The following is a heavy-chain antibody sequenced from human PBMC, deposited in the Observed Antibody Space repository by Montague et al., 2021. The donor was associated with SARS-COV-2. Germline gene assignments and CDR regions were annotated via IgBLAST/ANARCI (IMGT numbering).Heavy chain of an antibody. CDR3: ARLRDGVVPSPILGVGPYYSYYYMDV. CDR1: GGSFSGYY. CDR2: INHSGSA. Sequence: SETLSLTCAVYGGSFSGYYWNWIRQPPGKGLEWIGEINHSGSANYNPSLKRRVTILADTSKNQFSLKLTSVAAADTAVYYCARLRDGVVPSPILGVGPYYSYYYMDVWGRGTTVTVSS. D-gene: IGHD3-10*01. J-gene: IGHJ6*03. V-gene: IGHV4-34*01.